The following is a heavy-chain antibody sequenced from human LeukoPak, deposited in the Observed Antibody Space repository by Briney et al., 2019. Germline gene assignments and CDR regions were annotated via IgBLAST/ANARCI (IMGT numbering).Heavy chain of an antibody. V-gene: IGHV1-2*06. D-gene: IGHD2-15*01. CDR1: GYTFTGYY. J-gene: IGHJ4*02. Sequence: ASVKVSCKASGYTFTGYYMHWVRQAPGQGLEWMGRINANSGATNYAQNFQGRVTMTRDTSISTAYMELRRLRSDDTAVYYCARERAVQGYCSGGSCYINDYWGRGTLVTVSS. CDR2: INANSGAT. CDR3: ARERAVQGYCSGGSCYINDY.